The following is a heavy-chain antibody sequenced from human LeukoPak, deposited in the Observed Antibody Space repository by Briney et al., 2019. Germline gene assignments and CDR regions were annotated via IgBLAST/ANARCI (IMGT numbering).Heavy chain of an antibody. CDR3: ARTLWFGRAYYGMDV. J-gene: IGHJ6*04. D-gene: IGHD3-10*01. Sequence: SVKVSCKASGGTFSSYAISWVRQAPGQGLEWMGGLIPIFGTANYAQKFQGRVTITADESTSTAYMELSSLRSGDTAVYYCARTLWFGRAYYGMDVWGKGTTVTVSS. CDR2: LIPIFGTA. V-gene: IGHV1-69*13. CDR1: GGTFSSYA.